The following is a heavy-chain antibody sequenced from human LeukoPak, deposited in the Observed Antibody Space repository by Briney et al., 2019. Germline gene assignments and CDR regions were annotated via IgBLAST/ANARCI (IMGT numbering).Heavy chain of an antibody. CDR3: ARGHYTNDY. CDR1: GYSISSGYY. CDR2: IHHSGTT. V-gene: IGHV4-38-2*02. D-gene: IGHD4-11*01. J-gene: IGHJ4*02. Sequence: SETLSLTCIVSGYSISSGYYWGWIRQPLGKGLEWIGSIHHSGTTYYNPSLKSRVTISVDTSRNQFSLKLSSVTAADTAVYYCARGHYTNDYWGQGTLVTVSS.